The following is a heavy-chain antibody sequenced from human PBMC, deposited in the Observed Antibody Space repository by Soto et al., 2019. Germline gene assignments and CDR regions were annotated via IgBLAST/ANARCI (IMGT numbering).Heavy chain of an antibody. D-gene: IGHD6-19*01. CDR2: MNPNSGNT. J-gene: IGHJ4*02. V-gene: IGHV1-8*01. CDR1: GYTFTSND. Sequence: ASVKVSCKASGYTFTSNDINWVRQATGQGLEWMGWMNPNSGNTAYAQKFQGRVTMTRDTSTNTAYMELSSLRSEDTAVYYCARGDSVAPYRRVYFDYWSQGTLVTVSS. CDR3: ARGDSVAPYRRVYFDY.